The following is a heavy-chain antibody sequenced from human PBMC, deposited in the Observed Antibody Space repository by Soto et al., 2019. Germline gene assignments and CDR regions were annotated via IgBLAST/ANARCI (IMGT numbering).Heavy chain of an antibody. V-gene: IGHV1-8*01. CDR1: GYTFTNYD. J-gene: IGHJ4*02. CDR3: VSVYGEIDY. CDR2: INPKSGNT. Sequence: QVQLVQSGAEVKKPGASVKVSCKASGYTFTNYDINWVRQATGQGLEWMGWINPKSGNTGYAQQFQGRVIMTRSASIRTAYLELSSLRSEDTAVYYCVSVYGEIDYWVQGTLVAGSS. D-gene: IGHD4-17*01.